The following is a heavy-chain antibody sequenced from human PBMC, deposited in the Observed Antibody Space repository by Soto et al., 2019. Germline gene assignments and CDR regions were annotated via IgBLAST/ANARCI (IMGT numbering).Heavy chain of an antibody. V-gene: IGHV3-11*01. D-gene: IGHD6-13*01. CDR2: ISSSGSTI. J-gene: IGHJ4*02. CDR3: ARDRRLAAAGNWIGKDY. CDR1: GFTFSDYY. Sequence: PGGSLRLSCAASGFTFSDYYMSWIRQAPGKGLEWVSYISSSGSTIYYADSVKGRFTISRDNAKNSLYLQMNSLRAEDTAVYYCARDRRLAAAGNWIGKDYWGQGTLVTVSS.